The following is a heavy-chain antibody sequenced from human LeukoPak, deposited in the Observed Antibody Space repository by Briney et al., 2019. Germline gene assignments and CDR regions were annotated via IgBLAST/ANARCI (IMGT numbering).Heavy chain of an antibody. J-gene: IGHJ4*02. CDR1: GGSFSGYY. V-gene: IGHV4-34*01. CDR2: TNHSGST. D-gene: IGHD3-10*01. CDR3: ARGLWFGHYYFDY. Sequence: SETLSLTCAVYGGSFSGYYWSWIRQPPGKGLEWIGETNHSGSTNYNPSLKSRVTISVDTSKNQFSLKLSSVTAADTAVYYCARGLWFGHYYFDYWGQGTLVTVSS.